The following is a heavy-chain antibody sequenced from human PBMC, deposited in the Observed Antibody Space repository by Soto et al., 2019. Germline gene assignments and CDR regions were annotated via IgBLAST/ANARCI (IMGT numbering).Heavy chain of an antibody. CDR3: ARILYYDSVPNWFDP. V-gene: IGHV2-26*01. J-gene: IGHJ5*02. D-gene: IGHD3-22*01. CDR2: IFSNDEK. CDR1: GFSLSNARMG. Sequence: SGPTLVNPTETLTLTCTVSGFSLSNARMGVSWIRQPPGKALEWLAHIFSNDEKSYSTSLKSRLTISKDTSKSQVVLTMTNMDPVDTATYYFARILYYDSVPNWFDPWGQGTLVTVSS.